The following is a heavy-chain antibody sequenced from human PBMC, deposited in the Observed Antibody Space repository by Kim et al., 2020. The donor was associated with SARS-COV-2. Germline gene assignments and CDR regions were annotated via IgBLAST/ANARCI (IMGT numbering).Heavy chain of an antibody. V-gene: IGHV3-72*01. D-gene: IGHD6-13*01. CDR3: ARAGSSSSYYYGLDV. Sequence: GGSLRLSCAASGFTFSDHYMDWVRQAPGKGLEWVGRTRNKAKSYTTEYAASVKGRFTISRDDSKNSLYLQMNSLKTEDTAVYYCARAGSSSSYYYGLDVWGQGTTVTVSS. J-gene: IGHJ6*02. CDR1: GFTFSDHY. CDR2: TRNKAKSYTT.